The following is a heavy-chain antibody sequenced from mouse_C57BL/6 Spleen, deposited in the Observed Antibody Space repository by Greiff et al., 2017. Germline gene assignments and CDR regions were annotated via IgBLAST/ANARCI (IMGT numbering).Heavy chain of an antibody. Sequence: VQLQQSGPELVKPGASVKISCKASGYAFSSSWMNWVKQRPGKGLEWIGRIYPGDGDTNYNGKFKGKATLTADKSSSTAYMQLSSLTSEDSAVYFCATYYDYDGGWFAYWGQGTLVTVSA. J-gene: IGHJ3*01. D-gene: IGHD2-4*01. CDR1: GYAFSSSW. V-gene: IGHV1-82*01. CDR3: ATYYDYDGGWFAY. CDR2: IYPGDGDT.